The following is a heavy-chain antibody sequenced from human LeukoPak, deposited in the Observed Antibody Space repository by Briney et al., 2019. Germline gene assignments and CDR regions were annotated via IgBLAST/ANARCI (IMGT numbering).Heavy chain of an antibody. J-gene: IGHJ5*02. CDR2: ISGSGGST. CDR1: GFTFSGYA. Sequence: GGSLRLSCAASGFTFSGYAMSWVRQAPGKGLEWVSAISGSGGSTYYADSVKGRFTISRDNSKNTLYLQMNSLRAEDTAVYYCAKNSPGSSSWYYGWFDPWGQGTLVTVSS. D-gene: IGHD6-13*01. V-gene: IGHV3-23*01. CDR3: AKNSPGSSSWYYGWFDP.